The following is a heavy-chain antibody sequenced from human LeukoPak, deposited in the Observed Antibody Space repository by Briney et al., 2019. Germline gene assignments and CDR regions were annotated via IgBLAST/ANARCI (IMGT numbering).Heavy chain of an antibody. Sequence: ASVKVSCKASGYTFTSYTIHWVRQAAGQGLEWMGWISAYNGNTNYAQKFQGRVTMTRDMSTSTVYMELSSLRSEDTAVYYCVGGSYYYYYYYMDVWGKGTTVTVSS. J-gene: IGHJ6*03. CDR3: VGGSYYYYYYYMDV. CDR2: ISAYNGNT. V-gene: IGHV1-3*01. D-gene: IGHD4-23*01. CDR1: GYTFTSYT.